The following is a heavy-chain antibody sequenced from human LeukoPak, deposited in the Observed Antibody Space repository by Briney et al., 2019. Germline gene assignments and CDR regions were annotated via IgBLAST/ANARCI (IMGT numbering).Heavy chain of an antibody. CDR1: GGSISSGGYY. D-gene: IGHD3-22*01. CDR3: ARGHYYDSSGYPPVGAFDI. J-gene: IGHJ3*02. Sequence: SETLSLTCTVSGGSISSGGYYWSWIRQHPGKGLEWIGSIYYSGSTNYNPSLQGRVTISVDTSKNQFSLKLSSVTAADTAVYYCARGHYYDSSGYPPVGAFDIWGQGTMVTVSS. CDR2: IYYSGST. V-gene: IGHV4-31*03.